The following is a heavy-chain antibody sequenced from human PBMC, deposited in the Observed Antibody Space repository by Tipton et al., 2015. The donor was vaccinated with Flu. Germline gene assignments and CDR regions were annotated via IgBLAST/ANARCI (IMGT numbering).Heavy chain of an antibody. CDR2: MNPSTGNT. J-gene: IGHJ4*02. D-gene: IGHD4-17*01. V-gene: IGHV1-8*01. Sequence: QLVQSGAEVRKPGAPVKVSCKASGYTFTNYDINWVRQAAGEGLEWMGWMNPSTGNTGYAQKFQGRVTMTRDTSRSTAYMELRSLRSDDTAIYYCSRSDYGDLDYWGQGTPVAVSS. CDR1: GYTFTNYD. CDR3: SRSDYGDLDY.